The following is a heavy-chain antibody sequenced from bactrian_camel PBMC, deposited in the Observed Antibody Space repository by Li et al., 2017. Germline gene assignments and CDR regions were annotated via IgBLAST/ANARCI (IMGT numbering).Heavy chain of an antibody. D-gene: IGHD6*01. CDR3: AARKQPGSSWLEARFTY. CDR1: GIPPGYNC. CDR2: IDTGGGTT. Sequence: VQLVESGGGSVEAGGSLKLSCRASGIPPGYNCFTWFRRAPGKDDEQIAGIDTGGGTTENADSVKGRFTISQDRADSTVYLQMNSLTPDDTAMYYCAARKQPGSSWLEARFTYWGQGTQVTVS. J-gene: IGHJ4*01. V-gene: IGHV3S40*01.